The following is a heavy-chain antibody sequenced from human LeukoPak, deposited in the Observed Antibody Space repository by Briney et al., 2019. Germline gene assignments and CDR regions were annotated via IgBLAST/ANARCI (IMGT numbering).Heavy chain of an antibody. Sequence: GGSLRLSCASSGFSFSNYYMGRVRQAPGKGLEWISYITTSGSSTNYADSVKGRFTISRDNAKNSVVLQMNSLRTEDTAVYYCTRERRGSYHAFDYWGQGTLVTVSS. CDR1: GFSFSNYY. D-gene: IGHD3-16*02. J-gene: IGHJ4*02. CDR3: TRERRGSYHAFDY. V-gene: IGHV3-11*01. CDR2: ITTSGSST.